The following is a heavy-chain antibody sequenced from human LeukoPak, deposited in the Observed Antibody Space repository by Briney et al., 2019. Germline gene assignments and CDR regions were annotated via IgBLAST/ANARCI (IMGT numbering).Heavy chain of an antibody. J-gene: IGHJ4*02. CDR2: IYYSGST. V-gene: IGHV4-59*08. D-gene: IGHD1-26*01. CDR1: GGSISSYY. CDR3: ASRIIVGAGYYFDY. Sequence: SETLSLTCTVSGGSISSYYWSWIRQPPGKRLEWIGYIYYSGSTNYNPSLKSRVTISVDTSKNQFSLKLSSVTAADTAVYYCASRIIVGAGYYFDYWGQGTLVTVSS.